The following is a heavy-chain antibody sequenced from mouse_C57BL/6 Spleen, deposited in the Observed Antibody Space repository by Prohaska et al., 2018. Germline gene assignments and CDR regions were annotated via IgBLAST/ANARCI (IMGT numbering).Heavy chain of an antibody. J-gene: IGHJ1*03. Sequence: EVQLLETGGGLVQPGGSRGLSCEGSGFTFSGFWMSWVRQTPGKTLEWIGDINSDGSAINYAPSIKDRFTIFRDNDKSTLYLQMSNVPSEDTATYLCMRYDSNDGYFDVWGTGTTVTVSS. CDR2: INSDGSAI. V-gene: IGHV11-2*01. D-gene: IGHD2-12*01. CDR1: GFTFSGFW. CDR3: MRYDSNDGYFDV.